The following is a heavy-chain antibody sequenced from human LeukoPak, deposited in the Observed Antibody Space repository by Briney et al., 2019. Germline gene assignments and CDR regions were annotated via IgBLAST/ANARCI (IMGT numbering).Heavy chain of an antibody. CDR2: INTNTGNP. CDR1: GYTFTSYA. V-gene: IGHV7-4-1*02. Sequence: ASVKVSCTASGYTFTSYAMNWVRQAPGQGLEWMGWINTNTGNPTYAQGFTGRFVFSLDTSVSTAYLQISSLKAEDTAVYYCARAYYDILTGYYQGVLTDYWGQGTLVTVSS. CDR3: ARAYYDILTGYYQGVLTDY. J-gene: IGHJ4*02. D-gene: IGHD3-9*01.